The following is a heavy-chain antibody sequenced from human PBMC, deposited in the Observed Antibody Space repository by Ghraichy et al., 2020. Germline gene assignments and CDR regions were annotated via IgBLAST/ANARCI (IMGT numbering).Heavy chain of an antibody. CDR1: GFTFSSYN. V-gene: IGHV3-48*02. J-gene: IGHJ6*02. CDR3: ARDRGYTYASQYYYGMDV. CDR2: IVGSSDTI. Sequence: GGSLRLSCTASGFTFSSYNMNWIRQAPGKGLEWVSYIVGSSDTIHYADSVKGRVTISRDNAKSSLYLQMNSLRDEDTAVYYCARDRGYTYASQYYYGMDVWGQGTTVTVSS. D-gene: IGHD5-18*01.